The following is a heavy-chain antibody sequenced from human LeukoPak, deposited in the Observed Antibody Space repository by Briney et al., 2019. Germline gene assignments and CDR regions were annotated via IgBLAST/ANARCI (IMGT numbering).Heavy chain of an antibody. J-gene: IGHJ4*02. CDR2: ISYDGSNK. Sequence: GRSLRLSCAASGFTFSSYAMHWVRQAPGKGLEWVAVISYDGSNKYYADSVKGRFTISRDNSKNTLYLQMNSLRAEDTAVYYCARREEERLHPVGSFDYWGQGTLVTVSS. V-gene: IGHV3-30-3*01. CDR3: ARREEERLHPVGSFDY. CDR1: GFTFSSYA. D-gene: IGHD1-26*01.